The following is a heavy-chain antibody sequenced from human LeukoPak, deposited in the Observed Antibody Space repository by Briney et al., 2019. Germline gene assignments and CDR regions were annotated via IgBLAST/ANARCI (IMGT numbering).Heavy chain of an antibody. J-gene: IGHJ4*02. D-gene: IGHD1-20*01. CDR2: ISSSGGST. Sequence: QTGGSLRRSCAASGFTFSSYAMSWVRQAPGKGLEWVSAISSSGGSTDYTDSVKGRFTISRDNSKNTLYLQMNSLRAEDTAVYYCAKKMSITAASQVDYWGQGTLVTVSS. V-gene: IGHV3-23*01. CDR3: AKKMSITAASQVDY. CDR1: GFTFSSYA.